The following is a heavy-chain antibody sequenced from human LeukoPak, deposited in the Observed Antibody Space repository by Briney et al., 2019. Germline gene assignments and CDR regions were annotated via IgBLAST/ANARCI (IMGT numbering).Heavy chain of an antibody. D-gene: IGHD3-22*01. CDR1: GFTFSSYA. V-gene: IGHV3-23*01. J-gene: IGHJ4*02. Sequence: GGSLRLSCAASGFTFSSYAMSWARQAPGKGLEWVSAISGSGGSTYYADSVKGRFTISRDNSKNTLYLQMNSLRAEDTAVYYCAKDLTMIVVVNYFDYWGQGTLVTVSS. CDR2: ISGSGGST. CDR3: AKDLTMIVVVNYFDY.